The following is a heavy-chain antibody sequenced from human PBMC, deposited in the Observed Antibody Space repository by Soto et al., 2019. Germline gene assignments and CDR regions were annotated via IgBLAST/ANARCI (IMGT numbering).Heavy chain of an antibody. CDR3: AKDKFEGYYGMDV. CDR2: ISGSGGST. D-gene: IGHD3-16*01. J-gene: IGHJ6*02. CDR1: GFTFSSYA. V-gene: IGHV3-23*01. Sequence: AGGSLRLSCAASGFTFSSYAISWGRQAPGKGLEWVSAISGSGGSTYYADSVKGRFTISRDNSKNTLYLQMNSLRAEDTAVYYCAKDKFEGYYGMDVWGQGTTVTVSS.